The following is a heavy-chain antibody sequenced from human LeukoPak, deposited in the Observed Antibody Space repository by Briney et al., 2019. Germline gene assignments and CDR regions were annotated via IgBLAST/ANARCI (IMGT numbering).Heavy chain of an antibody. D-gene: IGHD3-10*01. V-gene: IGHV4-59*08. CDR2: ICYSGTT. J-gene: IGHJ4*02. CDR3: ARTSSYYSY. CDR1: GGSINNYY. Sequence: PSETLSLTCAISGGSINNYYWSWIRQPPGKGLEWIGYICYSGTTNYSPSLNSRVNISLDTAKNQFSLRLSSVTAADTAVYYCARTSSYYSYWGQGTLVTVSS.